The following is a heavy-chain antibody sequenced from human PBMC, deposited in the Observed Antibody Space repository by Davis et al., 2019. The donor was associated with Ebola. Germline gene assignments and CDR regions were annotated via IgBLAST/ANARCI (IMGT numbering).Heavy chain of an antibody. J-gene: IGHJ6*02. CDR1: GGSFSGYY. V-gene: IGHV4-34*01. CDR3: ARDLRVGYYGMDV. CDR2: INHSGST. D-gene: IGHD1-26*01. Sequence: MPSETLSLTCAVYGGSFSGYYWSWIRQPPGKGLEWIGEINHSGSTNYNPSLKSRVTISVDTSKNQFSLKLSSVTAADTAVYYCARDLRVGYYGMDVWGQGTTATVSS.